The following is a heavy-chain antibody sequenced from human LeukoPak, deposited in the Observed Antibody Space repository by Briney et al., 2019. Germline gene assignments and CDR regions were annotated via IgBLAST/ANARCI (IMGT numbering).Heavy chain of an antibody. CDR3: ARAGPGCTNGVCRVNYYYYMDV. J-gene: IGHJ6*03. CDR2: INPSGGST. D-gene: IGHD2-8*01. CDR1: GYTFTSYY. V-gene: IGHV1-46*01. Sequence: ASVKVSCKASGYTFTSYYMHWVRQAPGQGLEWMGIINPSGGSTSYAQKFQGRVTMTRDMSTSTVYMELSNLRSEDTAVYYCARAGPGCTNGVCRVNYYYYMDVWGKGTTVTVSS.